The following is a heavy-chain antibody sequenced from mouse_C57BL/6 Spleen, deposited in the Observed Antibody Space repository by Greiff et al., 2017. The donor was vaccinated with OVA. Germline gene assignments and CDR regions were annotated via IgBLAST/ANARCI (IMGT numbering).Heavy chain of an antibody. CDR3: TTTLFTTVVATPITDAMDY. V-gene: IGHV14-4*01. CDR1: GFNIKDDY. D-gene: IGHD1-1*01. Sequence: EVQLQQSGAELVRPGASVKLSCTASGFNIKDDYMHWVKQRPEQGLEWIGWIDPENGDTEYASKFQGKATITADTSSNTAYLQLSSLTSEDTAVYYCTTTLFTTVVATPITDAMDYWGQGTSVTVSS. CDR2: IDPENGDT. J-gene: IGHJ4*01.